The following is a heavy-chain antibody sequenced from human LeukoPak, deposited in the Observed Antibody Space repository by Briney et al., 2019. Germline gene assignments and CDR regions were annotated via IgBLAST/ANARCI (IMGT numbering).Heavy chain of an antibody. Sequence: SSETLSLTCTVSGGSISSYYWSWIRQPAGKGLEWIGRIYTSGSTNYNPSLKSRVTISVDTSKNQFSLNLTSLTAADTAVYYCARDRRYYYHMDVWGKGTTVTVSS. J-gene: IGHJ6*03. CDR1: GGSISSYY. CDR2: IYTSGST. V-gene: IGHV4-4*07. CDR3: ARDRRYYYHMDV.